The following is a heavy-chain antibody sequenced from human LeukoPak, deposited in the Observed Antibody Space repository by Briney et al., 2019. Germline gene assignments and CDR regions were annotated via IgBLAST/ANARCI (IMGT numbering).Heavy chain of an antibody. J-gene: IGHJ3*02. V-gene: IGHV4-34*01. CDR3: ARGGPAPPKLRYFDWSFPRDAFDI. Sequence: PTQTPSLTHTNSGGSISSYKWCWIREPPGKGLKWIGEINHSGSTNYNPSLKSRVTISVDTSKNQFSLKLSSVTAADTAVYYCARGGPAPPKLRYFDWSFPRDAFDIWGQGTMVTVSS. CDR2: INHSGST. CDR1: GGSISSYK. D-gene: IGHD3-9*01.